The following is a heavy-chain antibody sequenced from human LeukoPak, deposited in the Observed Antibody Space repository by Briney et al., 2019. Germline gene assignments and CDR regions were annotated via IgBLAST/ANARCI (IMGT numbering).Heavy chain of an antibody. CDR3: ARGTLYRGWSYYLDF. D-gene: IGHD6-19*01. V-gene: IGHV4-39*07. Sequence: SETLSLTCTVSGGSMNNFFFNWIRQPPGKALEWIGSVYYSGTTSYNPSLKSRVTISVDMSKNHFSLRLRSVTAADTAMYYCARGTLYRGWSYYLDFWGQGSQVTVSS. CDR2: VYYSGTT. J-gene: IGHJ4*02. CDR1: GGSMNNFF.